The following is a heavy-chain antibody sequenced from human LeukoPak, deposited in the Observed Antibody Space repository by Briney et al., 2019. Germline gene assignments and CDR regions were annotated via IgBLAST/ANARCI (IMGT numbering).Heavy chain of an antibody. CDR1: GGSISGFY. J-gene: IGHJ4*02. Sequence: SETLSLTCAVSGGSISGFYWSWVRQPPGKGLEWIGYIYYTGSTNYNPSLKSRVTISVDTSKNQFSLKLSSVTAADTAVYYCARGVVAAPQTFDYWGQGTLVAVSS. D-gene: IGHD2-15*01. V-gene: IGHV4-59*01. CDR3: ARGVVAAPQTFDY. CDR2: IYYTGST.